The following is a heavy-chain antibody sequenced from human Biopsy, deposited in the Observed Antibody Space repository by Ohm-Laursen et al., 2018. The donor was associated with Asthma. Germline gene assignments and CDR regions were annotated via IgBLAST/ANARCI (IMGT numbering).Heavy chain of an antibody. CDR2: INAANGNT. CDR3: ARTYFDFLTGQVHDAFAM. D-gene: IGHD3-9*01. V-gene: IGHV1-3*01. J-gene: IGHJ3*02. Sequence: GASVKVSCKASGYTFINYAIHWVRQAPGHSLEWMGWINAANGNTKYSQKFQGRLTISRDTSASTAYMDLSSLRSEDTAVYNCARTYFDFLTGQVHDAFAMWGQGTMVTVSS. CDR1: GYTFINYA.